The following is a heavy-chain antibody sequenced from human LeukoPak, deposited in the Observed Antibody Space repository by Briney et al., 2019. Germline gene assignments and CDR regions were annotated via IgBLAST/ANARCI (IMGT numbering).Heavy chain of an antibody. CDR3: ARDLGHVPDGAFDI. Sequence: GGSLRLSCAASGFTFSSYWMSWVRQAPGKGLEWVSYISSSGSTIYYADSVKGRFTISRDNAKNSLYLQMNSLRAEDTAVYYCARDLGHVPDGAFDIWGQGTMVTVSS. CDR1: GFTFSSYW. CDR2: ISSSGSTI. V-gene: IGHV3-48*04. D-gene: IGHD5-24*01. J-gene: IGHJ3*02.